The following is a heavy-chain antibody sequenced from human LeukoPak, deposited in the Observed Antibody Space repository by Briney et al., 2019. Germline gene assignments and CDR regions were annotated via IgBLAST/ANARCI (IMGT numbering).Heavy chain of an antibody. CDR3: VRGVGSSTSCYVRAFDI. CDR2: IKCDGSEK. V-gene: IGHV3-52*01. J-gene: IGHJ3*02. Sequence: GGSLRLSCAASGFTFSNSWMHWVCQAPEKGLEWVADIKCDGSEKCYVDSVKGRLTISRDNAKNSLYLQVNSLRAEDVTVYYCVRGVGSSTSCYVRAFDIWGQGQWSPSLQ. CDR1: GFTFSNSW. D-gene: IGHD2-2*01.